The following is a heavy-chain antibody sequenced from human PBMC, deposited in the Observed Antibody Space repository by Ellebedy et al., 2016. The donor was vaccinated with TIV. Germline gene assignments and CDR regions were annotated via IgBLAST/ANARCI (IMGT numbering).Heavy chain of an antibody. CDR3: ATPRWVAVAGMDDAFDI. Sequence: GSLRLXXGVSGGSISSSSYYWGWIRQPPGKGLEWIGSIYYSGSPYYNPSLKSRVTISVDTSKNQFSLKLRSVTAADTAVYYCATPRWVAVAGMDDAFDIWGQGTMVTVSS. CDR1: GGSISSSSYY. V-gene: IGHV4-39*01. J-gene: IGHJ3*02. D-gene: IGHD6-19*01. CDR2: IYYSGSP.